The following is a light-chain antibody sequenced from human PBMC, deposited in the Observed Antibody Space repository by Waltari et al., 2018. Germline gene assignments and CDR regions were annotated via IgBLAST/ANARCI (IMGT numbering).Light chain of an antibody. CDR1: SRDVGGYNY. V-gene: IGLV2-14*01. CDR2: VVS. Sequence: QSALTQPASVSGSPGQSITISCTGTSRDVGGYNYASWYQQHPGKAPKLMIYVVSNRPSGVSNRFSGSKSGNTASLTISGLQAEDEADYYCSSYTSSSTLVFGGGTKLTVL. CDR3: SSYTSSSTLV. J-gene: IGLJ2*01.